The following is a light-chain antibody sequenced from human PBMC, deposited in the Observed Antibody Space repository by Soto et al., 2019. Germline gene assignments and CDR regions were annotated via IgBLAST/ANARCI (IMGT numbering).Light chain of an antibody. CDR2: GAS. CDR1: QSVSSN. CDR3: QQYNNWPPIT. Sequence: VRTKCPATLWVCAGEGASLSCRASQSVSSNLAWYQQKPGQAPRLLIYGASTRATGIPARFSGSGSGTEFTLTISSLQSEDFAVYYCQQYNNWPPITFGQGTRLEIK. V-gene: IGKV3-15*01. J-gene: IGKJ5*01.